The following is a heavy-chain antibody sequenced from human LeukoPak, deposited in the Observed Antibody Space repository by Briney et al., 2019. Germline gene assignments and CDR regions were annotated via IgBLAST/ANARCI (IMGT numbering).Heavy chain of an antibody. V-gene: IGHV3-7*03. J-gene: IGHJ4*02. CDR2: IKQDGSEK. CDR1: GFTFSSYW. Sequence: GGSLRLSCAASGFTFSSYWMSWVRQAPGKGLEWVANIKQDGSEKYYVDSVKGRFTISRDNAKNSLYLQMNSLRAEDTAVYYCARREGLWFGELSFYSDYWGQGTLVTVSS. CDR3: ARREGLWFGELSFYSDY. D-gene: IGHD3-10*01.